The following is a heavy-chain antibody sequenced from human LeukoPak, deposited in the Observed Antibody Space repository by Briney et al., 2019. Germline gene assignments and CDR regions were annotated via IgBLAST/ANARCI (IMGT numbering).Heavy chain of an antibody. J-gene: IGHJ3*02. CDR3: ASPFHLTGDVAFDI. Sequence: GESLRISCKGSGYSFTSYWIGLVRQMPGKGLEWMGIIYPGDSDTRYSPSFQGQVTISADKSISTAYPQWSSLKASDTAMYYCASPFHLTGDVAFDIWGQGTMVTVSS. V-gene: IGHV5-51*01. D-gene: IGHD7-27*01. CDR1: GYSFTSYW. CDR2: IYPGDSDT.